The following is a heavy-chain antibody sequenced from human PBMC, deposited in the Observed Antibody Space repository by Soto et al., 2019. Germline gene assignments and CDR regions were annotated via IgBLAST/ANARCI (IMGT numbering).Heavy chain of an antibody. V-gene: IGHV4-34*01. CDR1: GGSFSGYY. J-gene: IGHJ6*02. Sequence: QVQLQQWGAGLLKPSETLSLACAVYGGSFSGYYWSWIRQPPGKGLEGVGELNHSGSTNYNPSLKRRVTISVDSPKNQCSKKLSSVTAAYTAVYYCASSNSCGYRPFYYYYGMDVWGQGTTVTVSS. CDR3: ASSNSCGYRPFYYYYGMDV. D-gene: IGHD3-22*01. CDR2: LNHSGST.